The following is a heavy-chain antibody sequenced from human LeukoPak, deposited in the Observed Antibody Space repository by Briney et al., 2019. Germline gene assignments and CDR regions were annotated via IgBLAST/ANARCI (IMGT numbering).Heavy chain of an antibody. Sequence: ASVKVSCKASGGTFSSYAISWVRQAPGQGLEWMGGIIPIFGTANYAQKFQGRVTITADESTSTAYMELSSLRSEDTAVYYCARKTRGSGSWYFDYWGQGTLVTVYS. D-gene: IGHD1-14*01. V-gene: IGHV1-69*13. CDR2: IIPIFGTA. CDR3: ARKTRGSGSWYFDY. J-gene: IGHJ4*02. CDR1: GGTFSSYA.